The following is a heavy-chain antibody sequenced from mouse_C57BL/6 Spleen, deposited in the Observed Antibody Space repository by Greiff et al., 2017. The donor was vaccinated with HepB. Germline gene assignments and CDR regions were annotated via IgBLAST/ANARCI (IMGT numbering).Heavy chain of an antibody. CDR1: GYTFTDYY. CDR3: GSSYGYYAMDY. J-gene: IGHJ4*01. D-gene: IGHD1-1*01. CDR2: INPNNGGT. Sequence: VQLQQSGPELVKPGASVKISCKASGYTFTDYYMNWVKQSHGKSLEWIGDINPNNGGTSYNQKFKGKATLTEDKSSSTAYMELRSLTSEDSAVYYCGSSYGYYAMDYWGQGTSVTVSS. V-gene: IGHV1-26*01.